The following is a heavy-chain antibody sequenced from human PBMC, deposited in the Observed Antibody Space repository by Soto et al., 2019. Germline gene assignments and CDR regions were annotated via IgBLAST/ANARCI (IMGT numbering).Heavy chain of an antibody. CDR1: GFTFSDYG. Sequence: EVQLSQSGGGLVQPGGSLRLSCAASGFTFSDYGMSWVRQAPGKGLEWVSTIRGSAGNTYYVDSVKGRFTFSRDDSTNPVYLQMNSLRAEDTAVYYCAKPLWFGESVFDPWGQGTLVIVSS. CDR3: AKPLWFGESVFDP. D-gene: IGHD3-10*01. V-gene: IGHV3-23*01. J-gene: IGHJ5*02. CDR2: IRGSAGNT.